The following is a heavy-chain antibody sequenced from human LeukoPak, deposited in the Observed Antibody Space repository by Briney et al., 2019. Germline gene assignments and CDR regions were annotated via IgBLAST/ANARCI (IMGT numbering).Heavy chain of an antibody. CDR1: GYTFTSYD. CDR2: MNPNSGNT. V-gene: IGHV1-8*01. Sequence: GASVKVSCKASGYTFTSYDINWVRQATGQGLEWMGWMNPNSGNTGYAQKFQGRVTMTRNTSISTAYMELSSLRSEDTAVYYCARARYYGSGSYFVAFDIWGQGTMVTVSS. CDR3: ARARYYGSGSYFVAFDI. J-gene: IGHJ3*02. D-gene: IGHD3-10*01.